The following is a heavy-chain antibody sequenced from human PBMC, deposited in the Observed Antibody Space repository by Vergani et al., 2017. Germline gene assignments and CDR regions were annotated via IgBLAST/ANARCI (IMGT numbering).Heavy chain of an antibody. CDR1: GYSFTRYD. D-gene: IGHD4-17*01. CDR2: MTPNSGNT. J-gene: IGHJ3*02. CDR3: ARSSQRGEFEGFDI. Sequence: QVQLEQSGAEMMRPGASVKVSCKPSGYSFTRYDINWVRQATGQGLEWMGWMTPNSGNTGYAQKFQGRVTMTRNTSISTAYMELSSLRSEDTAIYYCARSSQRGEFEGFDIWGQGTMVTVSS. V-gene: IGHV1-8*01.